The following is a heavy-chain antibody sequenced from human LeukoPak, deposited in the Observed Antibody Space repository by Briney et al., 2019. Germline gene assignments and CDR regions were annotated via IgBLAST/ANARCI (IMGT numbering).Heavy chain of an antibody. D-gene: IGHD5-12*01. V-gene: IGHV4-39*01. CDR2: IYYSGST. CDR1: GGSISSSSYY. CDR3: ARAISGYYSVFGY. J-gene: IGHJ4*02. Sequence: SETLSLTCTVSGGSISSSSYYWGWIRQPPGKGLEWIGSIYYSGSTYYNPSLKSRVTISVDTSKNQFSLKLSSVTAADTAVYYCARAISGYYSVFGYWGQGTLVTVSS.